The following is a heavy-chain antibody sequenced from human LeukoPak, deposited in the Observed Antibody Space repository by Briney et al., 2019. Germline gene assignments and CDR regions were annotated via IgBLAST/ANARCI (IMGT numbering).Heavy chain of an antibody. V-gene: IGHV1-18*01. CDR2: ISAYNGNT. CDR1: GYTFTSYG. D-gene: IGHD2-15*01. CDR3: ARGPYCSGGSCSPDY. J-gene: IGHJ4*02. Sequence: ASVKVSCKASGYTFTSYGISWVRQAPGQGLEWMGWISAYNGNTNYAQKLQGRVTMTTDASTSTAYMELRSLRSDDTAVYYCARGPYCSGGSCSPDYWGQGTLVTVSS.